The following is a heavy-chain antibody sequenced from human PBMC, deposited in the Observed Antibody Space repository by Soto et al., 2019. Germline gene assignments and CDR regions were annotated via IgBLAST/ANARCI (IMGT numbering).Heavy chain of an antibody. CDR2: ISAYNDYT. J-gene: IGHJ3*01. CDR3: ARGRGVVVPAGTPDAFDV. V-gene: IGHV1-18*04. D-gene: IGHD6-13*01. CDR1: GYTFTNFG. Sequence: QIQLMQSGAEVKKPGASVKVSCKASGYTFTNFGINWVRQAPGQGLEWMGRISAYNDYTNFAQKFQGRVTLTTDASTNTAYMELKILRSDDTAIYYCARGRGVVVPAGTPDAFDVWGQGTMVTVSS.